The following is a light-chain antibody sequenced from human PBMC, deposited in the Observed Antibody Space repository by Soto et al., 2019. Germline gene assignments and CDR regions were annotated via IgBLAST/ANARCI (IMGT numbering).Light chain of an antibody. CDR1: QSVSSSY. J-gene: IGKJ1*01. V-gene: IGKV3-20*01. Sequence: EIVLTQSPGTLSLSPGERATLSCRASQSVSSSYLAWYQQKPGQAPRLLIYGASSRATGIPDRFSGSGSGTDFTLTISRLEPEDFAVYYCHQYGSSSCTFGQGTKVHIK. CDR2: GAS. CDR3: HQYGSSSCT.